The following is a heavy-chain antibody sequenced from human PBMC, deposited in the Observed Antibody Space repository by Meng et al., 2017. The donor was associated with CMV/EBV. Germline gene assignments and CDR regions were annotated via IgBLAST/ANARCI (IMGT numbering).Heavy chain of an antibody. V-gene: IGHV4-59*01. J-gene: IGHJ4*02. CDR3: ARGGSSSSETFDY. CDR1: GGSISSYY. D-gene: IGHD6-6*01. Sequence: SETLSLTCTVSGGSISSYYWSWIRQPPGKGLEWIGYIYYNGSTNYNPSLKSRVTISVDTSKNQFSLKLSSVTAADTAVYYCARGGSSSSETFDYWGQGTLVTVSS. CDR2: IYYNGST.